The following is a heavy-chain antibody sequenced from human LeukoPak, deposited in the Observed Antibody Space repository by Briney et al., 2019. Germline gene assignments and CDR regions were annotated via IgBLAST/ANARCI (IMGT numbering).Heavy chain of an antibody. CDR1: GFIFSSSA. CDR2: ISNNGGYT. D-gene: IGHD2-21*01. CDR3: AKDFRIGYSAHFDY. J-gene: IGHJ4*02. V-gene: IGHV3-23*01. Sequence: GGSLRLSCAASGFIFSSSAMSWVRQAPGKGLEWVSAISNNGGYTYYADSVQGRFTISRDNSKSTLCLQMNSLRAEDTAVYYCAKDFRIGYSAHFDYWGQGALVTVSS.